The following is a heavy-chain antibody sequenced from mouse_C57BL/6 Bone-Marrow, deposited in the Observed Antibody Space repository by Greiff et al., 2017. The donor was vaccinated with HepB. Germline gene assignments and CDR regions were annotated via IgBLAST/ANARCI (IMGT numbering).Heavy chain of an antibody. Sequence: EVQLVESGGGLVKPGGSLKLSCAASGFTFSSYAMSWVRQTPEKRLEWVATISDGGSYTYYPDNVKGRFTISRDNAKNNLYLQMSHLKSEDTAMYYCAREGRWLLRFAYWGQGTLVTVSA. D-gene: IGHD2-3*01. CDR2: ISDGGSYT. V-gene: IGHV5-4*01. CDR3: AREGRWLLRFAY. J-gene: IGHJ3*01. CDR1: GFTFSSYA.